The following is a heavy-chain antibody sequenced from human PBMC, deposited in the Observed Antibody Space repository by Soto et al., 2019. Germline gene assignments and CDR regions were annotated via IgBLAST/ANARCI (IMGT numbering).Heavy chain of an antibody. Sequence: SVKVSCKASGGTFSSYAISWVRQAPGQGLEWMGGIIPIFGTANYAQKFQGRVTITADESTSTAYMELGSLRSEDTAVYYCARASEYYDFWNGYLYYYYGMDVWGQGTTVTVS. CDR2: IIPIFGTA. J-gene: IGHJ6*02. V-gene: IGHV1-69*13. CDR1: GGTFSSYA. CDR3: ARASEYYDFWNGYLYYYYGMDV. D-gene: IGHD3-3*01.